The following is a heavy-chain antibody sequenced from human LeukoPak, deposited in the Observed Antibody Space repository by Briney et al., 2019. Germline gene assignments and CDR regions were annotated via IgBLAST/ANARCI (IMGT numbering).Heavy chain of an antibody. D-gene: IGHD4/OR15-4a*01. CDR2: ISSNGGST. J-gene: IGHJ4*02. CDR1: GFTFSSYA. V-gene: IGHV3-64*01. Sequence: GGSLRLSCAASGFTFSSYAMHWVRQAPGKGLEYVSAISSNGGSTYYASSVKGRFTISRDNSKNTLYLQMNSLRAEDTAVYYCARRAGAYSHPYDYWGQGTLVTVSS. CDR3: ARRAGAYSHPYDY.